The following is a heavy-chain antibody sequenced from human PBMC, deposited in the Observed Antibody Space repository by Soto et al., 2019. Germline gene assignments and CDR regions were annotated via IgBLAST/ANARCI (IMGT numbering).Heavy chain of an antibody. J-gene: IGHJ4*02. D-gene: IGHD2-2*01. CDR2: ISPYSGYT. CDR1: GYNFIKYG. V-gene: IGHV1-18*01. Sequence: QVQLVQSGAEVKKPGASVKVSCKGLGYNFIKYGINWVRQAPGQGLAWMGWISPYSGYTHSAQKFQGRLTLTTDTAATTAYMELRSLRSADTALYYWTREAIVVIPAAQPSHFDSWGQGTLVTVSS. CDR3: TREAIVVIPAAQPSHFDS.